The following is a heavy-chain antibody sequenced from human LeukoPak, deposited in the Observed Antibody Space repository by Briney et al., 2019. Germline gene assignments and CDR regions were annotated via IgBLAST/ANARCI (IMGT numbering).Heavy chain of an antibody. Sequence: GGALRLSCAASQFTFSTYSTHCVCQAPGKRLERVAVISYDGSYKFYADSVKVRFTISRDNSKSTLYLQMNSLRAEDTAVYYCAKDRYSGLNTIDYWGQGTLVTVSS. J-gene: IGHJ4*02. CDR1: QFTFSTYS. CDR3: AKDRYSGLNTIDY. CDR2: ISYDGSYK. D-gene: IGHD6-13*01. V-gene: IGHV3-30*18.